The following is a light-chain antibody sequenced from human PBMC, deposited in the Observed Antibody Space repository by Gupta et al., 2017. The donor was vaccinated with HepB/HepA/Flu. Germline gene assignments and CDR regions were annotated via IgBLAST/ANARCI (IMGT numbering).Light chain of an antibody. CDR2: AAS. J-gene: IGKJ1*01. CDR1: KKVSSY. CDR3: QQSKSTPWT. V-gene: IGKV1-39*01. Sequence: DIQMTQSPSSLSASVGDRVTITCRPSKKVSSYLNWYQQKPGKAPKLLIYAASSWQSGVPARFSGSGSGTDFTPTISRLQPEDFATYYCQQSKSTPWTFGQGTKVEIK.